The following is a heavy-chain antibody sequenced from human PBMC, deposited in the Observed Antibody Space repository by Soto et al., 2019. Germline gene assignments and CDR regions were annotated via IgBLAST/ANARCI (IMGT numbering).Heavy chain of an antibody. D-gene: IGHD2-15*01. Sequence: PSETLSLTCTVSGGSVSSGSYYWSWIRQPPGKGLEWIGYIYYSGSTNYNPSLKSRVTISVDTSKNQFSLKLSSVTAADTAVYYCAREGVVSPGYFDYWGQGTLVTVSS. J-gene: IGHJ4*02. CDR1: GGSVSSGSYY. V-gene: IGHV4-61*01. CDR3: AREGVVSPGYFDY. CDR2: IYYSGST.